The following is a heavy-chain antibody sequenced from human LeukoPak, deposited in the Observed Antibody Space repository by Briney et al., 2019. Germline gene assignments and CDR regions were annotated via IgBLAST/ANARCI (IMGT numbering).Heavy chain of an antibody. CDR3: AREGMATITRDVFDI. J-gene: IGHJ3*02. CDR2: VSAYNGNT. CDR1: GYTFTSYG. D-gene: IGHD5-24*01. V-gene: IGHV1-18*01. Sequence: ASVKVSCKASGYTFTSYGISWVRQAPGQGLEWMGWVSAYNGNTNYAQKFQGRVTMTTDTSTSTAYMELRGLKSDDTAVYYCAREGMATITRDVFDIWGQGTMVTVSS.